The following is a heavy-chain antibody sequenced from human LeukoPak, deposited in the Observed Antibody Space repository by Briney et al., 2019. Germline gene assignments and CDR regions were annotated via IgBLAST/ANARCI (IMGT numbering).Heavy chain of an antibody. Sequence: GGSLRLSCAASGFTFDDYGMSWVRQAPGKGLEWVSGINWNGGSTGYADSVKGRFTISRDNAKNTLYLQMNSLRAEDTAVYYCARAGYTYGTLYFWGQGTRVTVSS. CDR1: GFTFDDYG. CDR2: INWNGGST. J-gene: IGHJ4*02. V-gene: IGHV3-20*04. D-gene: IGHD5-18*01. CDR3: ARAGYTYGTLYF.